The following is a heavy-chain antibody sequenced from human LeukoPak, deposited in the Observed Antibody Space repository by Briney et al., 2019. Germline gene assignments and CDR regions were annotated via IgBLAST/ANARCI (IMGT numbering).Heavy chain of an antibody. CDR2: ISYSGYT. V-gene: IGHV4-61*05. J-gene: IGHJ4*02. CDR1: GGSISNSSSY. D-gene: IGHD6-19*01. Sequence: SETLSLTCTVSGGSISNSSSYWGWIRQPPGKGLEWIGYISYSGYTNYNPSLKSRVAISVDTSKNQFSLRLSSVTAADTAVYYCARAPYTSGWYIDYWGQGTLVTVSS. CDR3: ARAPYTSGWYIDY.